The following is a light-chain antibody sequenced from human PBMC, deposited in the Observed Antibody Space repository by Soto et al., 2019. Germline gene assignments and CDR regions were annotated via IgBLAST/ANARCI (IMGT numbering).Light chain of an antibody. CDR3: QKYNGAPWT. J-gene: IGKJ1*01. V-gene: IGKV1-27*01. CDR1: QGISTY. CDR2: AAS. Sequence: DIQMTQSPSSLSASVGDRVTITCRASQGISTYLVWYQQKPGTVPKLLIFAASTLHSGVPSRFSGSGSGTEFTLTISSLQPEDVATYYCQKYNGAPWTFGQGTKVEIK.